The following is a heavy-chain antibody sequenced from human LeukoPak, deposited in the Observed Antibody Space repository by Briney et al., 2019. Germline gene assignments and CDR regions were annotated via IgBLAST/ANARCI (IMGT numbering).Heavy chain of an antibody. J-gene: IGHJ3*02. D-gene: IGHD3-3*01. V-gene: IGHV3-30*04. CDR2: ISYDGSNK. CDR3: ARDGEWLSAFHGAFDI. CDR1: GLTFSSYA. Sequence: GGSLRLSCAASGLTFSSYAMHWVRQAPGKGLEWVAVISYDGSNKYYADSVKGRFTISRDNSKNTLYLQMNSLRAEDTAVYYCARDGEWLSAFHGAFDIWGQGTMVTVSS.